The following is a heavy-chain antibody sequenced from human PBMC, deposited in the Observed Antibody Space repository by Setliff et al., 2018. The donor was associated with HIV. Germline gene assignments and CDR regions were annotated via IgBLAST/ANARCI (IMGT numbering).Heavy chain of an antibody. J-gene: IGHJ3*01. CDR3: ARGEACGGGCHYAFEL. Sequence: ETLSLTCTVSGDSISSGFYWDWIRQPPGKGLEWIASIYHSGNTYYMPSLQSRVTISVDMSKNQFSLKLNSVTAADTAVYYCARGEACGGGCHYAFELWGRGTTVTVSS. CDR2: IYHSGNT. CDR1: GDSISSGFY. V-gene: IGHV4-38-2*02. D-gene: IGHD2-21*02.